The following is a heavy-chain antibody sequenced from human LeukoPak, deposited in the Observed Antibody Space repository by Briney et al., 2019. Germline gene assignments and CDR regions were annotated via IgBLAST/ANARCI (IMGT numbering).Heavy chain of an antibody. V-gene: IGHV4-30-4*08. J-gene: IGHJ4*02. CDR3: ARLITGAVDY. CDR2: IYYSGST. D-gene: IGHD1-20*01. CDR1: GGSISSGDYY. Sequence: SETLSLTCTVSGGSISSGDYYWSCIRQPPGKGLECIGYIYYSGSTYYNPSLKSRVTISVDTSKNQFSLKLSSVTAADTAVYYCARLITGAVDYWGQGTLVTVSS.